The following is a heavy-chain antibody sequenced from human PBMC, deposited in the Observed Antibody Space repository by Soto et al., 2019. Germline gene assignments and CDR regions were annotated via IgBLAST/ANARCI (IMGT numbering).Heavy chain of an antibody. Sequence: QVQLVESGGGVVQPGRSLRLSCAASGFTFSSYGMHWVRQAPGKGLEWVAVIWYDGSNKYYADSVKGRLTISRDNSKNTLYLQMNSLRAEDTAVYYCAREQGGVRFLEWLPDYWGQGTLVTVSS. CDR3: AREQGGVRFLEWLPDY. D-gene: IGHD3-3*01. CDR1: GFTFSSYG. J-gene: IGHJ4*02. CDR2: IWYDGSNK. V-gene: IGHV3-33*01.